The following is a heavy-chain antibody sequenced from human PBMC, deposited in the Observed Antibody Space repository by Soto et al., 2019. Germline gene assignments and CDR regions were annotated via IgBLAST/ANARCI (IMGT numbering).Heavy chain of an antibody. CDR1: GFTFSSYG. J-gene: IGHJ4*02. V-gene: IGHV3-33*01. CDR2: IWYDGSNK. CDR3: SRDRRGGSRWYDF. Sequence: QVQLVESGGGVVQPGRSLRLSCAASGFTFSSYGMHWVRQAPGKGLEWVAVIWYDGSNKYYADSVKGRFTISRDNSKKTVYLAMNSLGAGGTAVYYCSRDRRGGSRWYDFWGPGTLGTGSS. D-gene: IGHD6-13*01.